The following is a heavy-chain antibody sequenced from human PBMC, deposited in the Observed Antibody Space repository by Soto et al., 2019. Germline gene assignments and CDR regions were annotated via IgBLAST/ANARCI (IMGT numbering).Heavy chain of an antibody. V-gene: IGHV2-26*01. CDR1: GFSLRNERMG. CDR3: ARIRYYDYVHWTFDL. Sequence: QVTLKESGPVLVKPTETLTLTCSVSGFSLRNERMGVSWIRQPPGKALEWLAYIFSNDEKSYSTSLKSRLTISKDTSKSQVVLTITNMDPVDTATYHCARIRYYDYVHWTFDLWGRGTLVTVSS. J-gene: IGHJ2*01. CDR2: IFSNDEK. D-gene: IGHD3-16*01.